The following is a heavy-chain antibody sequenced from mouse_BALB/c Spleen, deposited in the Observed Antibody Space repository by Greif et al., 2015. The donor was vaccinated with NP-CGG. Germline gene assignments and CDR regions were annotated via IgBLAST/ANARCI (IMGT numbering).Heavy chain of an antibody. Sequence: EVQLQESGAELVKPGASVKLSCTASGFNIKDTYMHWVKQRPEQGLEWIGRIDPANGNTKYDPKFQGKATITADTSSNTAYLQLSSLTSEDTAVYYCARSYGYGWYFDVWGAGTTVTVSS. CDR3: ARSYGYGWYFDV. D-gene: IGHD2-2*01. CDR2: IDPANGNT. V-gene: IGHV14-3*02. CDR1: GFNIKDTY. J-gene: IGHJ1*01.